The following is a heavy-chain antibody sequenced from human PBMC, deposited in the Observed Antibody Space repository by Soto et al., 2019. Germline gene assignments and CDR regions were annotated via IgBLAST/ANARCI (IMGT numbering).Heavy chain of an antibody. J-gene: IGHJ4*02. CDR3: AFGNLSYYFDF. Sequence: GGSLRLSCASSGFTFSGFGMHWVRQAPGKGLEWVAIIWYDGSDKYYADSVKGRFTISRDNSKNTLYLQMNSLRAEDTAVYHCAFGNLSYYFDFWGQGTPVTVSS. D-gene: IGHD3-16*01. V-gene: IGHV3-33*01. CDR1: GFTFSGFG. CDR2: IWYDGSDK.